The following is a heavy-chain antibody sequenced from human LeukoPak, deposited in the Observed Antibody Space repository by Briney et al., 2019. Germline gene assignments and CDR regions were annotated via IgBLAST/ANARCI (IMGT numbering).Heavy chain of an antibody. CDR2: IYTSGST. D-gene: IGHD6-13*01. J-gene: IGHJ6*03. CDR1: GGSISSYY. Sequence: SETLSLTCTVSGGSISSYYWSWIRQPAGKGLEWIGRIYTSGSTNYNPSLKSRVTMSVDTSKNQFSLKLSSVTAADTAVYYCARDLGIAAAGYYYYYMDVWGKGTTVTVSS. V-gene: IGHV4-4*07. CDR3: ARDLGIAAAGYYYYYMDV.